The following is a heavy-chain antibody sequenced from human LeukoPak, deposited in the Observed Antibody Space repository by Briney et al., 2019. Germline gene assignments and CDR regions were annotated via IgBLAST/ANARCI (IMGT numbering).Heavy chain of an antibody. V-gene: IGHV1-3*04. D-gene: IGHD1-26*01. J-gene: IGHJ3*02. CDR1: GYTFTAYT. CDR2: INTGNGDT. CDR3: AREVGPTWGAFDI. Sequence: ASVKVSCKTSGYTFTAYTMHWVSQAPGQRLEWMGWINTGNGDTKYSEKFQGRVTIVRDTSASTAYMELSSLRSEDTAVYYCAREVGPTWGAFDIWGPGTVVTVSS.